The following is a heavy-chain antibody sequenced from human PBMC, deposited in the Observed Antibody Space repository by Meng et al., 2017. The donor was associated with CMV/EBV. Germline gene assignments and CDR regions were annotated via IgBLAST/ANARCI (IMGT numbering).Heavy chain of an antibody. CDR2: ISSSSGYI. Sequence: GESLKISCAASGFTFSSYSMNWVRQAPGKGLEWVSSISSSSGYIYYADSVKGRFTISRDNAKNSLYLQMNSLRAEDTAVYYCARVYIAAAGVSDYWGQGTLVTVSS. V-gene: IGHV3-21*01. D-gene: IGHD6-13*01. CDR1: GFTFSSYS. J-gene: IGHJ4*02. CDR3: ARVYIAAAGVSDY.